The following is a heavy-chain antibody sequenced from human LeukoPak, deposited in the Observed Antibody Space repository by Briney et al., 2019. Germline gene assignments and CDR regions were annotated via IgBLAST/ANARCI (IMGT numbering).Heavy chain of an antibody. CDR2: ISWNSGSI. J-gene: IGHJ4*02. Sequence: PGRSLRLSCAASGFTFDDYAMHWVRQAPGKGLEWVSGISWNSGSIGYADPVKGRFTISRDNAKNSLYLQMNSLRAEDTALYYCAKHPFDYWGQGTLVTVSS. CDR1: GFTFDDYA. CDR3: AKHPFDY. V-gene: IGHV3-9*01.